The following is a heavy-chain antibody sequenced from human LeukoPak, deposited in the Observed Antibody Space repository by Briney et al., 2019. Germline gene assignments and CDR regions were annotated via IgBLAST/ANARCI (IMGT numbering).Heavy chain of an antibody. CDR1: GGSISSGSYY. Sequence: SETLSLTCIVSGGSISSGSYYWSWIRQPAGKGLEWIGRVFTSGSTDYNPSFKSRVTISVDTSKKQVSLRLSSVTAADTAAYYCARDLPGQYGFDIWGQGTMVTVSS. J-gene: IGHJ3*02. CDR3: ARDLPGQYGFDI. V-gene: IGHV4-61*02. CDR2: VFTSGST. D-gene: IGHD1-14*01.